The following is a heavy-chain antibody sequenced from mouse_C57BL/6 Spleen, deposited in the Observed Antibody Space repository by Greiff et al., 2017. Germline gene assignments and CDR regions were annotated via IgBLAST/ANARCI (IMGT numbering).Heavy chain of an antibody. CDR2: ISSGGDYI. V-gene: IGHV5-9-1*02. J-gene: IGHJ1*03. CDR3: TRDQGRGRSYEGYFDV. D-gene: IGHD1-1*01. CDR1: GFTFSSYA. Sequence: EVQRVESGEGLVKPGGSLKLSCAASGFTFSSYAMSWVRQTPEKRLEWVACISSGGDYIYYADTVKGRFTISRDNARNTLYLQMSSLKSEDTAMYYCTRDQGRGRSYEGYFDVWGTGTTVTVSS.